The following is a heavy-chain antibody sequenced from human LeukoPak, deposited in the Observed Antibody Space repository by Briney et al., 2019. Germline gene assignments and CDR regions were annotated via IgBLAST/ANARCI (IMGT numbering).Heavy chain of an antibody. J-gene: IGHJ3*02. CDR1: GGSISSYY. CDR2: IYYSGST. D-gene: IGHD3-22*01. CDR3: ARDPYYYDSREYGNAFDI. Sequence: SETLSLTCTVSGGSISSYYWSWIRQPPGKGLEWIGYIYYSGSTYYNPSLKSRVTISVDTSKNQFSLKLSSVTAADTAVYYCARDPYYYDSREYGNAFDIWGQGTMVTVSS. V-gene: IGHV4-59*12.